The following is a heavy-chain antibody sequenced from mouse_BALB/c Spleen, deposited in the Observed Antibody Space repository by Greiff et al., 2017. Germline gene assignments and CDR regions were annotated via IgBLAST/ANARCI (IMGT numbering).Heavy chain of an antibody. CDR3: ALIYYDYDGPIDAMDY. V-gene: IGHV1-18*01. Sequence: EVQRVESGPELVKPGASVKIPCKASGYTFTDYNMDWVKQSHGKSLEWIGDINPNNGGTIYNQKFKGKATLTVDKSSSTAYMELRSLTSEDTAVYYCALIYYDYDGPIDAMDYWGQGTSVTVSS. CDR2: INPNNGGT. J-gene: IGHJ4*01. D-gene: IGHD2-4*01. CDR1: GYTFTDYN.